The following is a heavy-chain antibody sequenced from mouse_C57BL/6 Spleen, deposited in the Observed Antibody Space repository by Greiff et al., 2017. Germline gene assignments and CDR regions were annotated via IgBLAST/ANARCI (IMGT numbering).Heavy chain of an antibody. CDR3: TRGRVRLYWYFDV. CDR2: IDPENGGT. D-gene: IGHD5-1*01. CDR1: GYTFTDYD. J-gene: IGHJ1*03. Sequence: QVQLKQSGAELVRPGASVTLSCKASGYTFTDYDMHWVKQTPVHGLEWIGAIDPENGGTAYNQKFKGKAILTADKSSSSAYMELRSLTSEDSAVYYCTRGRVRLYWYFDVWGTGTTVTVSS. V-gene: IGHV1-15*01.